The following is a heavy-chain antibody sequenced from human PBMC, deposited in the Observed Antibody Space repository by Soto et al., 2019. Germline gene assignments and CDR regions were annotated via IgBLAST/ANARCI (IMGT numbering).Heavy chain of an antibody. Sequence: SETLSLTCNVSGGSISSSSTYWGWIRQPPEKGLEWIASIYYSGSTYYNPSLRSRVTISVDTSKNQFSLKLSSVTAADTAVYYCARHDTVDYYDSSGPVGYWGQGTLVTVSS. V-gene: IGHV4-39*01. CDR2: IYYSGST. CDR1: GGSISSSSTY. D-gene: IGHD3-22*01. J-gene: IGHJ4*02. CDR3: ARHDTVDYYDSSGPVGY.